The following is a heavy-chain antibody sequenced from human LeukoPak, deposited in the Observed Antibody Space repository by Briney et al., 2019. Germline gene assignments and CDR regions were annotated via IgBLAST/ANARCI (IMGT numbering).Heavy chain of an antibody. V-gene: IGHV4-30-2*03. D-gene: IGHD3-22*01. CDR1: GGSISSGGYS. Sequence: SETLSLTCAVSGGSISSGGYSWSWIRQPPGEGLEWIGYIYHSGSTYYNPSLKSRVTISVDTSKNQFSLKLSSVTAADTAVYYCARHFEDYYDSSGYYFGSRGYYYGMDVWGQGTTVTVSS. CDR2: IYHSGST. CDR3: ARHFEDYYDSSGYYFGSRGYYYGMDV. J-gene: IGHJ6*02.